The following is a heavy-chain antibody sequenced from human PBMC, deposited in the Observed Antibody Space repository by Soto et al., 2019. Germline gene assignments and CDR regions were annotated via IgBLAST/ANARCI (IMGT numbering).Heavy chain of an antibody. Sequence: GASVKVSCKASGGTFSSYAISWVRQAPGQGLEWMGGIIPIFGTANYAQKFQGRVTITADESTSTAYMELSSLRSEDTAVYYCARANRRIVGATEGNYYYYYGMDVWGQGTTVTVSS. V-gene: IGHV1-69*13. CDR3: ARANRRIVGATEGNYYYYYGMDV. CDR1: GGTFSSYA. J-gene: IGHJ6*02. D-gene: IGHD1-26*01. CDR2: IIPIFGTA.